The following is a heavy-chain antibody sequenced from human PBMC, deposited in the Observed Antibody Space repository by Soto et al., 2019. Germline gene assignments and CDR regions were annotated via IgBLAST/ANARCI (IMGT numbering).Heavy chain of an antibody. D-gene: IGHD6-13*01. V-gene: IGHV1-69*13. J-gene: IGHJ3*01. CDR2: IIPIFGTA. CDR1: GGTFGSYA. CDR3: ARDFGSLVRAFDV. Sequence: APVTVSCQASGGTFGSYAISWVRQAPGQGLEWMGGIIPIFGTANYAQKLQGRVTITADESTSTAYMELSSLRSEDTAVYDCARDFGSLVRAFDVCGQGTMVTVS.